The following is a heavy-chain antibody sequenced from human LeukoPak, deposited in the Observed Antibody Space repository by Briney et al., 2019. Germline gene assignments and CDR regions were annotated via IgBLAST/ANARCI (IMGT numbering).Heavy chain of an antibody. CDR3: ARIGTIFGVVIMRQAFDI. Sequence: PGESLRLSCEASGFTFNSYGMHWVRQAPGKGLEWVANIKQDGSEKYYVDSVKGRFTISRDNAKNSLYLQMNSLRAEDTAVYYCARIGTIFGVVIMRQAFDIWGQGTLVTVS. CDR2: IKQDGSEK. V-gene: IGHV3-7*01. D-gene: IGHD3-3*01. J-gene: IGHJ3*02. CDR1: GFTFNSYG.